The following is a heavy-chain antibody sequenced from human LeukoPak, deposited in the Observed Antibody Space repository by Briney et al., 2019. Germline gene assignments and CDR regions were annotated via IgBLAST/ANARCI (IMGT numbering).Heavy chain of an antibody. D-gene: IGHD2-2*01. Sequence: SETLSLTCTVSGGSISSGSYYWGWIRQPAGKGLEWIGRIYSSGSTNYNPSLKSRVTISLDTSKNQFSLKLSSVTAADTAVYYCARSLGYCSSTSCYYYYFYYMDVWGKGTTVTVSS. CDR1: GGSISSGSYY. CDR3: ARSLGYCSSTSCYYYYFYYMDV. V-gene: IGHV4-61*02. CDR2: IYSSGST. J-gene: IGHJ6*03.